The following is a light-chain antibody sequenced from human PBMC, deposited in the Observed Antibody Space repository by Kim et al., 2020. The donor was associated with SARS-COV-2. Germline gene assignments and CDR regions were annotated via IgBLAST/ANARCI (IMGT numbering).Light chain of an antibody. V-gene: IGKV1-12*01. J-gene: IGKJ4*01. CDR3: QQLNDFPLT. CDR1: ESIGSW. Sequence: ASVGDRVTITCRASESIGSWLDWYQQKPGEAPSLLIYSTSNLHSGVPSRFSGSGYGTDFTLTVSSLQPEDSAVYYCQQLNDFPLTFGGGTKVDIK. CDR2: STS.